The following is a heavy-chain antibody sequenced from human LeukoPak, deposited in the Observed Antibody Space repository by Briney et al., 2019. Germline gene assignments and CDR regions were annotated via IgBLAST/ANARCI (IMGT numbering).Heavy chain of an antibody. Sequence: ASVKVSCKASGYSFTSYYMHWVRQAPGQGLEWMGFINPSGGSTTYAQKFQGRVTMTRDKSTSTVYMELSSLRSDDTAVYYCARMDQWGNRKPFDYWGQGTLVTVSS. J-gene: IGHJ4*02. D-gene: IGHD3-16*01. CDR3: ARMDQWGNRKPFDY. CDR1: GYSFTSYY. V-gene: IGHV1-46*01. CDR2: INPSGGST.